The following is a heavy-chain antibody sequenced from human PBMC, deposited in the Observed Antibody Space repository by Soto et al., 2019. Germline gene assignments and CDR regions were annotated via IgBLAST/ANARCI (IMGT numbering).Heavy chain of an antibody. V-gene: IGHV3-74*01. D-gene: IGHD2-15*01. J-gene: IGHJ5*02. CDR3: AGKFVDRMARFGP. CDR1: AFTPSTYW. Sequence: GRSMRLSCAASAFTPSTYWMHWDRQVPGKVLGWVSRISSGGTYTNYAGSVQGRFTISRDSARNTLFLQMNYLAGDDTAVYYWAGKFVDRMARFGPWGQGTLVTVSS. CDR2: ISSGGTYT.